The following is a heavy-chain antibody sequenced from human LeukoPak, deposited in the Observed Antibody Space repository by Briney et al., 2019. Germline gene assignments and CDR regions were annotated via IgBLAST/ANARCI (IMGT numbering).Heavy chain of an antibody. J-gene: IGHJ4*02. CDR2: ISGSGGRT. D-gene: IGHD3-22*01. V-gene: IGHV3-23*01. CDR3: AKRGVVIRVILVGFHKEAYYFDS. CDR1: GITLSNYG. Sequence: GGSLRLSCAVFGITLSNYGMSWVRQAPGKGLEWVTGISGSGGRTNYADAVKGRFAIFRDNAKNTLFLQMNSLRVEDTAVYFCAKRGVVIRVILVGFHKEAYYFDSWGQGALVTVSS.